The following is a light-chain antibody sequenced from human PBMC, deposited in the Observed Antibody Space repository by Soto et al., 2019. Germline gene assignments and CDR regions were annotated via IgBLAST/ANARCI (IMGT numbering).Light chain of an antibody. CDR2: EVN. V-gene: IGLV2-8*01. CDR3: SSYGGSIEPYV. CDR1: SSDVGGYNY. Sequence: QSALTQPPSASGSPGQSVTISCTGTSSDVGGYNYVSWYQQHPGKAPKLMIYEVNRRPSGVPDRFSGSKSGNTASLTVSGLQAEDEADYYCSSYGGSIEPYVFGTGTKGTVL. J-gene: IGLJ1*01.